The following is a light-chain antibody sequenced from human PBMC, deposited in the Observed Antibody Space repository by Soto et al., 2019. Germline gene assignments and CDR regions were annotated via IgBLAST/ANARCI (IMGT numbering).Light chain of an antibody. CDR3: RSDDCSRSGLV. CDR2: CNS. V-gene: IGLV1-40*01. J-gene: IGLJ3*02. CDR1: SSNIGAGYD. Sequence: QSVLTQPASVSGAPGQRVTLSFPGSSSNIGAGYDVHWYQQLPGTAPNLLIHCNSNRPSGVPDRFSCSTSGTSASLAITGLQAEEEADYSCRSDDCSRSGLVFGGGTKVTVL.